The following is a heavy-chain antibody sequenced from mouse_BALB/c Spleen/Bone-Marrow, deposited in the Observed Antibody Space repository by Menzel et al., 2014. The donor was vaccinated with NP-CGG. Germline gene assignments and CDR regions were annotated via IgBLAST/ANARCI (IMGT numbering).Heavy chain of an antibody. Sequence: QVQLQQSGAELVKPGPSVKLSCKASGYTFTSYYMYWVKQRPGQGLEWIGEINPSNGGTNFNEKFKSKATLTVDKSSSTAYMQLSSLTSEDSAVYYCARSDGYYGPHWFFDDWGAGTTVPVSS. CDR2: INPSNGGT. J-gene: IGHJ1*01. CDR1: GYTFTSYY. V-gene: IGHV1S81*02. CDR3: ARSDGYYGPHWFFDD. D-gene: IGHD2-3*01.